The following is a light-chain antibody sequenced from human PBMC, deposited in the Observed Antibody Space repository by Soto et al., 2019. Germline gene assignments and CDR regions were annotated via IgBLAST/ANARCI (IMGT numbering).Light chain of an antibody. CDR1: SSNIGNNY. V-gene: IGLV1-51*01. Sequence: QAVLTQPPSVSAAPGQTVTISCSGSSSNIGNNYVSWYQQLPGTAPKLVIYDNNKRPSGSPDRFSGSKSCTSATLGITGLQTGDEGDYFCATWDSSLSAVVFGGGTKLTVL. CDR2: DNN. CDR3: ATWDSSLSAVV. J-gene: IGLJ2*01.